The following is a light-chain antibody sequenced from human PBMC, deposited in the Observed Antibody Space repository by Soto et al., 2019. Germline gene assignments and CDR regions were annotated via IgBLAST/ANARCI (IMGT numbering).Light chain of an antibody. CDR1: QSVSSSY. CDR3: QQYGDSPPT. J-gene: IGKJ1*01. CDR2: GAS. Sequence: EIALTQSTGTLSLSPGERATLSCRASQSVSSSYLAWYHQKPGQAPRLLIYGASSRATGIPERFSGSGSGTDFTLTISRLETEDFAVYYCQQYGDSPPTFGQGTKVDIK. V-gene: IGKV3-20*01.